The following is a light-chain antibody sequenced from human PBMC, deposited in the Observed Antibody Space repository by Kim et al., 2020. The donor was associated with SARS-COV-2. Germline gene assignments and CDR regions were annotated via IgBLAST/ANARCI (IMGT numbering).Light chain of an antibody. CDR2: KAS. J-gene: IGKJ1*01. CDR3: QQYNSMWT. CDR1: QSIGRY. V-gene: IGKV1-5*03. Sequence: SASVGDRVTSTGRASQSIGRYLFWYQQKPGKAPKLLIYKASNLENGVPSRFSGSGSGTEFTLTISSLQPADCATYYCQQYNSMWTFGQGTKVDIK.